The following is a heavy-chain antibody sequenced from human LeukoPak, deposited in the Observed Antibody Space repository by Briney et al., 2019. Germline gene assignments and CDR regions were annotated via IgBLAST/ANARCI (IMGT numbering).Heavy chain of an antibody. J-gene: IGHJ4*02. CDR1: GFTFSSYA. CDR2: ISGSGGST. D-gene: IGHD3-22*01. Sequence: GGSLRLSCAASGFTFSSYAMSWVRQAPGKGLEWVSAISGSGGSTYYADSVKGRFTISRDNSKNTLYLQMNSLRAEDTAVYYCAKDGPLYYYDSSGRNGGFDYWGQGTLGTVSS. V-gene: IGHV3-23*01. CDR3: AKDGPLYYYDSSGRNGGFDY.